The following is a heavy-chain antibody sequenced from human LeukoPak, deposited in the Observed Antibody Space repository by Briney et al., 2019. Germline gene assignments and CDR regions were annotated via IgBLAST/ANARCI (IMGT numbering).Heavy chain of an antibody. D-gene: IGHD6-19*01. CDR3: ARDRGSIAVAGV. CDR1: GYTFTSYG. CDR2: ISTNNGNT. J-gene: IGHJ4*02. V-gene: IGHV1-18*01. Sequence: ASVKVSCKASGYTFTSYGISWVRQAPGQGLEWMGWISTNNGNTLYAQNLQGRVTMTTDTSTSTAYMELRSLRSDDTAVYYCARDRGSIAVAGVWGQGTLVTVSS.